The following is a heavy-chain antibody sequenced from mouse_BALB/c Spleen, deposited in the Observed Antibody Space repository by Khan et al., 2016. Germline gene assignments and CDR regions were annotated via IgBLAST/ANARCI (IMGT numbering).Heavy chain of an antibody. CDR3: ARSDYGDKDAMDY. CDR1: GYSITSDYA. D-gene: IGHD1-1*01. Sequence: EVELVESGPGLVKPSQSLSLTCTVTGYSITSDYAWNWIRQFPGNRLEWMGYISYSGSTSYNPYLKSRISITRDTSKNQFFLQLNSVTSADTATYYCARSDYGDKDAMDYWGQGTSVTVSS. CDR2: ISYSGST. V-gene: IGHV3-2*02. J-gene: IGHJ4*01.